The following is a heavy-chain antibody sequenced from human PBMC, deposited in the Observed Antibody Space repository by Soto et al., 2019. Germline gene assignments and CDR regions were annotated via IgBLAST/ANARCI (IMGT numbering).Heavy chain of an antibody. CDR2: ISHDRSNK. Sequence: QVQLVESGGGVVQPGRSLRLSCAASGFTFSSYAMHWVRQAPGKGLEWVALISHDRSNKYYADSVKGRFTISRDNSKNTLYLQMNSLRAEDTAMYYCARDKWIVVPDVVFYYYGMDVWGQGTTVTVSS. CDR1: GFTFSSYA. D-gene: IGHD2-2*01. V-gene: IGHV3-30-3*01. CDR3: ARDKWIVVPDVVFYYYGMDV. J-gene: IGHJ6*02.